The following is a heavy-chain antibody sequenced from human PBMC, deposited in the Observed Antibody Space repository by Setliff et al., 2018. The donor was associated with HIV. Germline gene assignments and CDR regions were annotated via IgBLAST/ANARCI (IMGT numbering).Heavy chain of an antibody. Sequence: SETLSLTCTVSGSSISSNYYWAGIRQAPGKGLEWIGCSDASANTYYIPSLKSRATISIDTSKNQLSLNLRSVTAADTAVYYCARIGSGWSVGWFDPWGQGTLVTVSS. CDR3: ARIGSGWSVGWFDP. V-gene: IGHV4-38-2*02. CDR2: SDASANT. D-gene: IGHD6-13*01. J-gene: IGHJ5*02. CDR1: GSSISSNYY.